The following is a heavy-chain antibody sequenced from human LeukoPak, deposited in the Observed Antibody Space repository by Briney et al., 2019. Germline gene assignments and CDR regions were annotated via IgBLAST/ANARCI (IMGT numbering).Heavy chain of an antibody. D-gene: IGHD3-3*01. CDR1: GGSISSGGYY. CDR2: IYYSGRT. J-gene: IGHJ5*02. V-gene: IGHV4-31*03. Sequence: SETLSLTCTVSGGSISSGGYYWSWIRQHPGKGLEWIGYIYYSGRTYYNPSLKSRVTISVDTSKNQFSLKLSSVTAADTAVYYCARGNFTIFGVVNPTNWFDPWGQGTLVTVSS. CDR3: ARGNFTIFGVVNPTNWFDP.